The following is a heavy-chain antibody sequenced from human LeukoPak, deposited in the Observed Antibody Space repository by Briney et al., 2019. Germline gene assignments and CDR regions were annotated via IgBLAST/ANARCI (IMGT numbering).Heavy chain of an antibody. V-gene: IGHV3-15*01. CDR2: IKRKNDGGTT. D-gene: IGHD5-18*01. J-gene: IGHJ6*02. CDR1: GFTFSKAW. CDR3: TTSQGRYSYGYYGMDV. Sequence: PGGSLTPSWAAAGFTFSKAWMNWVRQAPGKGLEWVGRIKRKNDGGTTDYAAPVKGRFTISRDDSKNTLYLQMNSLKTEDTAVFYCTTSQGRYSYGYYGMDVWGQGTTVTVSS.